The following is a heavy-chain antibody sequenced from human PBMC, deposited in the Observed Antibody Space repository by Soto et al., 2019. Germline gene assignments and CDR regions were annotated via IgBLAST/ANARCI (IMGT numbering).Heavy chain of an antibody. V-gene: IGHV4-59*01. CDR3: ARDLWGYCGTDCYPLDV. CDR2: MYNTGST. Sequence: SETLSLTCTVSGGSISGYYWSWIRQPPGKGLEWIGYMYNTGSTVYNPSFKSRVTISVDTSKNQFSLKLNSVTAADTAVYYCARDLWGYCGTDCYPLDVRGQGTTVTVSS. CDR1: GGSISGYY. D-gene: IGHD2-21*02. J-gene: IGHJ6*02.